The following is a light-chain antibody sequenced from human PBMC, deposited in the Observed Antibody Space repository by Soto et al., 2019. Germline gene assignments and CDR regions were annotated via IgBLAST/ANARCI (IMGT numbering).Light chain of an antibody. CDR3: QQYNHYSGLT. J-gene: IGKJ4*01. CDR1: QSITRW. CDR2: DAS. Sequence: DIQITHAPCNRYASVVNAVTRTCRASQSITRWLAWYQQKPGEAPKLLIYDASSLESGVPSRFSGSGSGTEFTLTISSLQPDDFATYYCQQYNHYSGLTCGRGTKVDIK. V-gene: IGKV1-5*01.